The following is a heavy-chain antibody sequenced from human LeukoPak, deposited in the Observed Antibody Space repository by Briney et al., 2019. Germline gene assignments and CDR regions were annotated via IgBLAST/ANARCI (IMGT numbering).Heavy chain of an antibody. Sequence: GRSLRLSCRASRFSFSDYDMHWVRQAPGKGLEWVAVISSDGSRKHYGDSVKGRFTISRDNSESTLFLQMNSLRTDDTSVYFCAKYAYNWNAPDGFDMWGQGTTVIVSS. CDR3: AKYAYNWNAPDGFDM. CDR2: ISSDGSRK. V-gene: IGHV3-30*18. J-gene: IGHJ3*02. D-gene: IGHD1-1*01. CDR1: RFSFSDYD.